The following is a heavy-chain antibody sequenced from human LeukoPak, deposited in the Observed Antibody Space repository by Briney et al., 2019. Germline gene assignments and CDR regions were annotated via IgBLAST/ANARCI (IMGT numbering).Heavy chain of an antibody. CDR3: EKDGGGATEAFII. V-gene: IGHV3-9*01. J-gene: IGHJ3*02. D-gene: IGHD1-26*01. Sequence: QSGRSLRLSCAASGFTFDDYAMHWVRQAPGKGLEWVSGISWNSGSIGYADSVKGRFTISRDNAKNSLYLQMNSLRAEDTALYYCEKDGGGATEAFIIWAQGTKVPV. CDR1: GFTFDDYA. CDR2: ISWNSGSI.